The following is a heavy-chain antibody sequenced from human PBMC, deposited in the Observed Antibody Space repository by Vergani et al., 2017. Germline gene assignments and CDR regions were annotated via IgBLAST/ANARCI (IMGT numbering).Heavy chain of an antibody. J-gene: IGHJ4*02. V-gene: IGHV3-23*01. Sequence: EVQLLESGGGLVQPGGSLRLSCAASGFIFSSYAMSWVRQAPGKGLEWVSAISGSGGSTYYADSVKGRFTISRDNSKNTLYLQMNSLRAEDTAVYYCAKAGYGDYGFDYWGQGTLVTVSS. CDR1: GFIFSSYA. D-gene: IGHD4-17*01. CDR2: ISGSGGST. CDR3: AKAGYGDYGFDY.